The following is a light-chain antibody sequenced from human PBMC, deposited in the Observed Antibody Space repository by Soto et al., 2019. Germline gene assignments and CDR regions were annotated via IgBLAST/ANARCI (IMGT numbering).Light chain of an antibody. CDR3: QQYAYSPLH. J-gene: IGKJ4*01. V-gene: IGKV3-20*01. Sequence: ELVLTQSPGTLSLSPGERVTLSCRASRRVGNNYLAWYQQRPGQAPNLLISDASSRAPGIPDRFSGSGSGTDFTLTITILEPEDSSMYYCQQYAYSPLHFGGGTKLDIK. CDR1: RRVGNNY. CDR2: DAS.